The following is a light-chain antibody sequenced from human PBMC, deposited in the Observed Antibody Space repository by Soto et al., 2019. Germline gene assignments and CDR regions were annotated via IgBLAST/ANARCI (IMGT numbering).Light chain of an antibody. Sequence: QSVLTQPASVSGSPGQSITISCTGTSSDVGGYNYVSWYQHHPGKAPKLILFGVSDRPSGVSHRFSGSKSGNTASLTISGLQAEDAAHYYCCSYTSISTVVFGGGTKVTVL. CDR3: CSYTSISTVV. CDR2: GVS. CDR1: SSDVGGYNY. J-gene: IGLJ2*01. V-gene: IGLV2-14*01.